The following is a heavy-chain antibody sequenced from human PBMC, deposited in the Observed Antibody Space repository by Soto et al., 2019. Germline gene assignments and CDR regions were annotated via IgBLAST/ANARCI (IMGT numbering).Heavy chain of an antibody. CDR3: ARPDTVRGVSY. J-gene: IGHJ4*02. CDR1: GFTVSNNY. D-gene: IGHD3-10*01. Sequence: EVQLVESGGGLVQPGGSLRLSCVVSGFTVSNNYMSWVRQAPGKGLEWVSVIYSGGSTSYINSVKGRFTISRDTSQSTVYLQMNRLRAEDTAVYYCARPDTVRGVSYWGQRSLVSVSS. CDR2: IYSGGST. V-gene: IGHV3-66*01.